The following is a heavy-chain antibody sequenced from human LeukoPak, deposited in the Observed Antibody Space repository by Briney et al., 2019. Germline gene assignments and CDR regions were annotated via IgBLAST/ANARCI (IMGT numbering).Heavy chain of an antibody. CDR2: ISSSSSYI. J-gene: IGHJ5*02. D-gene: IGHD6-6*01. CDR3: ARVLYSSSSGWFDP. Sequence: GGSLRLSCAASGFTFSSYSMNWVRQAPGKGLEWVSSISSSSSYIYYADSVKGRFTISRDNAKNSLYLQMNSLRAEDTALYYCARVLYSSSSGWFDPWGQGTLVTVSS. V-gene: IGHV3-21*04. CDR1: GFTFSSYS.